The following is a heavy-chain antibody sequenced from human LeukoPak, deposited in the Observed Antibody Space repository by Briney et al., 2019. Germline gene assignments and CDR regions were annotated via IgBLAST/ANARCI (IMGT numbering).Heavy chain of an antibody. CDR2: INPICGKA. J-gene: IGHJ6*04. CDR1: GGTFSSYA. CDR3: ARDAPDIVGVPAAWGGVDV. V-gene: IGHV1-69*05. D-gene: IGHD2-2*01. Sequence: SVKVSCKASGGTFSSYAISWVRQAPGQGLEWMGGINPICGKANYAQKFQGRVTITTDESTSTAYMELSSLSLEDTAVYDCARDAPDIVGVPAAWGGVDVWGKGTTVTVSS.